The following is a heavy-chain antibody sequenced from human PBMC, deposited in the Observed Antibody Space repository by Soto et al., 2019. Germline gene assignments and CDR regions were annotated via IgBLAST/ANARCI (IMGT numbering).Heavy chain of an antibody. CDR1: GFTVSSHY. CDR2: IYSGGSS. CDR3: ARGSLVVVPPYLFGLDV. J-gene: IGHJ6*02. D-gene: IGHD2-15*01. V-gene: IGHV3-53*01. Sequence: PGGALRLSCAVFGFTVSSHYMNWVRQAPGKGLEWVSVIYSGGSSYFADSVKGRFSISRDDSKNTLYLQMNSLRAEDTAVYYCARGSLVVVPPYLFGLDVWGQGTTVTVSS.